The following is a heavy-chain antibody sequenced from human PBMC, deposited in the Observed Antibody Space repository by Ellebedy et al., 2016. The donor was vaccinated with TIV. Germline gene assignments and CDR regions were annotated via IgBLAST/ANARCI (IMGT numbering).Heavy chain of an antibody. CDR2: INPTTGGT. V-gene: IGHV1-2*02. CDR3: ARASPTLRYFDWQSRRHV. J-gene: IGHJ6*02. CDR1: GYTFTGYY. Sequence: ASVKVSCKASGYTFTGYYMHWVRQAPGQGLEWMGWINPTTGGTSYAQKFQDRVTMTRDSSISTAYMELSRLRSDDTAVYYCARASPTLRYFDWQSRRHVWGQGTTVTVSS. D-gene: IGHD3-9*01.